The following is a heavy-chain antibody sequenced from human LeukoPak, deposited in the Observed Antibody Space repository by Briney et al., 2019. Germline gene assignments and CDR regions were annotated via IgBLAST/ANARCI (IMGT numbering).Heavy chain of an antibody. CDR1: GFTFSSYW. J-gene: IGHJ5*02. CDR3: AKVWFGELST. D-gene: IGHD3-10*01. CDR2: ISGSGGST. V-gene: IGHV3-23*01. Sequence: GGSLRLSCAASGFTFSSYWMHWVRQTPGKGLEWVSAISGSGGSTYYADSVKGRFTISRDNSKNTLYLQMNSLRAEDTAVYYCAKVWFGELSTWGQGTLVTVSS.